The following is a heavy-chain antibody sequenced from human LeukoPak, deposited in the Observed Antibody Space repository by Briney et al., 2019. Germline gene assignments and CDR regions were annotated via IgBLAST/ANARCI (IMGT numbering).Heavy chain of an antibody. Sequence: SETLSLTCTVSGVSIFSYYWNWIRQPPGQGLEWIGYTHYSGTTKYNPALESRVTISVDTSKSQFSLKLSSPTAADTAVYYCATGRSIRYFDYWGQGTLPSVS. V-gene: IGHV4-59*08. J-gene: IGHJ4*02. CDR2: THYSGTT. D-gene: IGHD3-9*01. CDR3: ATGRSIRYFDY. CDR1: GVSIFSYY.